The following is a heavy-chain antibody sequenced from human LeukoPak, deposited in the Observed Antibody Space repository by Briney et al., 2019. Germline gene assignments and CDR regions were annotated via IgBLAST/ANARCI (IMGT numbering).Heavy chain of an antibody. D-gene: IGHD5-12*01. V-gene: IGHV3-53*01. Sequence: PGGSLRLSCATSGLTVSSNYMTWVRRAPGKGLEWVSVIYSGGSIYYADSVKGRFTISRDNPKNTVYLQMHNLRAEDTAVYYCARVGYSGYDYYYYNYMDVWGKGTTVTVSS. J-gene: IGHJ6*03. CDR1: GLTVSSNY. CDR2: IYSGGSI. CDR3: ARVGYSGYDYYYYNYMDV.